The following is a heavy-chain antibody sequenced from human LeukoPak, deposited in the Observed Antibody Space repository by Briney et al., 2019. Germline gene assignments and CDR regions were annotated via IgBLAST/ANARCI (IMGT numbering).Heavy chain of an antibody. CDR3: ARARYYDILTGYSISGFDY. J-gene: IGHJ4*02. CDR1: GFTFSSYW. Sequence: PGGSLRLSCAASGFTFSSYWMHWVRQAPGKGLVWVSRINSDGSSTSYAGSVKGRFTISRDNAKNTLYLQMNSLRAEDTAVYYCARARYYDILTGYSISGFDYWGQGTLVTVSS. CDR2: INSDGSST. D-gene: IGHD3-9*01. V-gene: IGHV3-74*01.